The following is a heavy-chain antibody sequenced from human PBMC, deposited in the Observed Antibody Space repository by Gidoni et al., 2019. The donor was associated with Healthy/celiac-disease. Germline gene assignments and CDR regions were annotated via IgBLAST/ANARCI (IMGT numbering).Heavy chain of an antibody. D-gene: IGHD1-26*01. CDR2: MNPNSGNT. CDR1: GYTFTSYD. V-gene: IGHV1-8*01. Sequence: QVQLVQSGAEVKKPGASVKVSCKASGYTFTSYDINWVRQATGQGLEWMGWMNPNSGNTGYAQKFQGRVTMTRNTSISTAYMELSSLRSEDTAVYYCAREGSLVGATTHYYYYGMDVWGQGTTVTVSS. J-gene: IGHJ6*02. CDR3: AREGSLVGATTHYYYYGMDV.